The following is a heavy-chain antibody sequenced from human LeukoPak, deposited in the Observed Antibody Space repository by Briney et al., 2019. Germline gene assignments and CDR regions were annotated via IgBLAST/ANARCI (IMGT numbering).Heavy chain of an antibody. V-gene: IGHV3-73*01. CDR2: IRSKANSYAT. CDR3: AKAASSSWYDLMDL. CDR1: GFTFSGSA. D-gene: IGHD6-13*01. J-gene: IGHJ6*02. Sequence: TGGSLRLSCAASGFTFSGSAMHWVRQASGKGLEWVGRIRSKANSYATAYAASVKGKFTISRDTSKNTLYLQMNSLRVDDTAVYYCAKAASSSWYDLMDLWGQGTTVTVSS.